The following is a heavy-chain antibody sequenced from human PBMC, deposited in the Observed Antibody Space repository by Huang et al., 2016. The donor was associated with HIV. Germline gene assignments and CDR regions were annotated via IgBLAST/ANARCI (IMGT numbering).Heavy chain of an antibody. D-gene: IGHD3-22*01. V-gene: IGHV3-74*01. CDR3: VRDPRIQSWLNYFDY. J-gene: IGHJ4*02. CDR2: INSDGSSS. CDR1: GFTFSSYW. Sequence: EVQLVESGGGLVQPGGSLRLSCAASGFTFSSYWMHGVRQAPGKGRVWVSRINSDGSSSGYADSVKGRFTISRDNAKNTLYLQMNSLRAEDTAVYYCVRDPRIQSWLNYFDYWGQGTLVSVSS.